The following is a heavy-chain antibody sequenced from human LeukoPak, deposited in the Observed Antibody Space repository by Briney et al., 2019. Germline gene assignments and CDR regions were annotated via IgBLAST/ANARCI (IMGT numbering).Heavy chain of an antibody. CDR1: GFTFTNYW. CDR3: GTVFDH. Sequence: GGSLRLSCAASGFTFTNYWMHWVRQAPGKGLVWVSRIDIDGTGTSYADSVKGRFTISRDNARNTVSLQMNSLKAEDTAVYYCGTVFDHWGPGILVTVSS. V-gene: IGHV3-74*01. J-gene: IGHJ4*02. CDR2: IDIDGTGT.